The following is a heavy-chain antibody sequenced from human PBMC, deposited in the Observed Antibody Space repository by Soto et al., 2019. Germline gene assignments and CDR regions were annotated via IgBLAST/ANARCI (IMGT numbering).Heavy chain of an antibody. Sequence: TSETLSLTCTVSGGSISSYYGSWIRQPPGKGLEWIGYIYYSGSTNYNPSLKSRVTISVDTSKNQFSLKLSSVTAADTAVYYCARDLSSGWYGAFDIWGQGTMVTVSS. CDR2: IYYSGST. CDR3: ARDLSSGWYGAFDI. D-gene: IGHD6-19*01. V-gene: IGHV4-59*01. J-gene: IGHJ3*02. CDR1: GGSISSYY.